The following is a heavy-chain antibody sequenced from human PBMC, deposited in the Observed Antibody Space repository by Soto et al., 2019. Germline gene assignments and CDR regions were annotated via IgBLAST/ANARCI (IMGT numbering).Heavy chain of an antibody. CDR1: GGTFSSYA. CDR3: ARGEPQQLVGYYYGMDV. V-gene: IGHV1-69*13. D-gene: IGHD6-13*01. Sequence: ASVKVSCKASGGTFSSYAISWVRQAPGQGLEWMGGIIPIFGTANYAQKFQGRVTITADESTSTAYMELSSLRSEDTAVYYCARGEPQQLVGYYYGMDVWGQGTTVTVSS. CDR2: IIPIFGTA. J-gene: IGHJ6*02.